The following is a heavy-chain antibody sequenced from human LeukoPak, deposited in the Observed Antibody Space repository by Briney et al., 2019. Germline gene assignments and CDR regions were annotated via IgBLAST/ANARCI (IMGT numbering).Heavy chain of an antibody. CDR3: ARDSALRLGELSLSHFDY. V-gene: IGHV1-18*01. CDR1: GYTFTSYG. D-gene: IGHD3-16*02. CDR2: ISAYNGNT. Sequence: ASVKVSCKASGYTFTSYGISWVRQAPGQGLEWMGWISAYNGNTNYAQKLKGRVTMTTDTSTSTAYMELRSLRSDDTAVYYCARDSALRLGELSLSHFDYWGQGTLVTVSS. J-gene: IGHJ4*02.